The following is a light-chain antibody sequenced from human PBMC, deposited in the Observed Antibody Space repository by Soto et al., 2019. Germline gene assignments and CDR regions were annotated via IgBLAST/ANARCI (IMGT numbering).Light chain of an antibody. CDR2: GAS. CDR1: QSVTSRY. J-gene: IGKJ2*01. Sequence: EIVLTQSPGTLSLSPGERATLSCRASQSVTSRYLAWYQQKPGQAPRLLIYGASSRATGIPDRFSGSGSGTDFTLTVSRLEPEDFAVYYCQQYAISPPYTFGQGTKLEIK. CDR3: QQYAISPPYT. V-gene: IGKV3-20*01.